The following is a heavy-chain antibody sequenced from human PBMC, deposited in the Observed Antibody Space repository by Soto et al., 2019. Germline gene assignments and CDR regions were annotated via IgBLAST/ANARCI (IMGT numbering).Heavy chain of an antibody. CDR3: GRGGSDSPMAPGY. D-gene: IGHD5-18*01. Sequence: GGSLRLSXAASGFTFSRYWMHWVRQAPGKGLVWVSRINPDGSDTDYADSVKGRFTISRDNAKNTVYLQMNSLRADDTAVFYCGRGGSDSPMAPGYWGQGTLVTVSS. CDR1: GFTFSRYW. CDR2: INPDGSDT. V-gene: IGHV3-74*01. J-gene: IGHJ4*02.